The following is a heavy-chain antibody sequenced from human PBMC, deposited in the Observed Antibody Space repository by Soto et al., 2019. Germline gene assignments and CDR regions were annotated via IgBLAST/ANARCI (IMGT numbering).Heavy chain of an antibody. J-gene: IGHJ5*02. CDR3: AKDMRSRPGGWKNVDWFDP. V-gene: IGHV3-30*18. Sequence: GGSLRLSCAASGFTFSSYGMHWVRQAPGKGLEWVAVISYDGSNKYYADSVKGRFTISRDNSKNTLYLQMNSLRAEDTAVYYCAKDMRSRPGGWKNVDWFDPWGQGTLVTVSS. D-gene: IGHD1-1*01. CDR1: GFTFSSYG. CDR2: ISYDGSNK.